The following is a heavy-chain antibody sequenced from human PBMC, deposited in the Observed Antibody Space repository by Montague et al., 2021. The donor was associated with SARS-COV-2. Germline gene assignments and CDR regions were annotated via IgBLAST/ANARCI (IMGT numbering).Heavy chain of an antibody. Sequence: SLRLSCAASGFTFSSYSMNWVRQAPGKGLEWVSSISSSSSYIYYADSVKGRFTISRDNAKNSPYLQMNSLRAEDTAVYYCAKDHSSSLDMDWFELWGQGTLVTVSS. CDR3: AKDHSSSLDMDWFEL. D-gene: IGHD6-13*01. CDR1: GFTFSSYS. V-gene: IGHV3-21*01. CDR2: ISSSSSYI. J-gene: IGHJ5*01.